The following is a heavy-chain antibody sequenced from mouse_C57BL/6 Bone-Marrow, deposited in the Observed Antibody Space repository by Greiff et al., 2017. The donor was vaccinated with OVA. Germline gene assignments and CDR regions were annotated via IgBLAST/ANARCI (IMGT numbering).Heavy chain of an antibody. D-gene: IGHD2-4*01. Sequence: EVKLMESGGGLVQPKGSLKLSCAASGFTFNTYAMHWVRQAPGVGLEWVARIRSKSSNYATYYAASVKDRFTISRDDSQSRLYLQMNNLKTEDTAMYYCVREEGLRRRAWFAYWGQGTLVTVSA. CDR2: IRSKSSNYAT. CDR1: GFTFNTYA. CDR3: VREEGLRRRAWFAY. V-gene: IGHV10-3*01. J-gene: IGHJ3*01.